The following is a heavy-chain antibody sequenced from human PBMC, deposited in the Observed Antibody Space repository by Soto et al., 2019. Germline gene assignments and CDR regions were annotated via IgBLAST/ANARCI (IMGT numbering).Heavy chain of an antibody. D-gene: IGHD5-18*01. Sequence: QVQLVQSGAAVKKPGSSVKVSCKASGGTFSSYAISWVRQAPGQGLEWMGGIIPIFGTANYAQKFQGRVTITADESTSTGYMELSSLRSEDTAVYYCALVGYSSGGMDVWGQGTTVTVSS. V-gene: IGHV1-69*01. CDR2: IIPIFGTA. CDR1: GGTFSSYA. J-gene: IGHJ6*02. CDR3: ALVGYSSGGMDV.